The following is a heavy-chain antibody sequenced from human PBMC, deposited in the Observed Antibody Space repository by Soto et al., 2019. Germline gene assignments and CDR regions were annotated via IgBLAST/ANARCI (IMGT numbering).Heavy chain of an antibody. CDR1: GFTFSSLA. CDR2: ISYDGSNK. CDR3: RYSSGWFDY. D-gene: IGHD6-19*01. J-gene: IGHJ4*02. V-gene: IGHV3-30-3*01. Sequence: GSLRLSCAASGFTFSSLAMHWVRQAPGKGLEWVAVISYDGSNKYYADSVKGRFTISRDNSKNTLYLQMNSLRAEDTAVYYGRYSSGWFDYWGQGTLVTVSS.